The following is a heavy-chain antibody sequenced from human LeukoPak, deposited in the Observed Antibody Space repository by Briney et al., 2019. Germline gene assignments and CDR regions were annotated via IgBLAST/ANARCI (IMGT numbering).Heavy chain of an antibody. CDR2: IYYSGST. J-gene: IGHJ5*02. D-gene: IGHD6-13*01. CDR3: ARRAAAGWFDP. Sequence: PSETLSLTCTVSGGSISSSSYYWGWIRQPPGKGLEWIGSIYYSGSTYYNPSLKSRVTISVDTSKNQFSLKLSSVTAADTAVYYCARRAAAGWFDPWGQGTLVTSPQ. V-gene: IGHV4-39*01. CDR1: GGSISSSSYY.